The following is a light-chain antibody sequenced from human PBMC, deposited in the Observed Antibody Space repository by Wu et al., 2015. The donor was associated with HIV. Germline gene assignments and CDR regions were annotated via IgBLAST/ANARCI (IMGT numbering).Light chain of an antibody. Sequence: ENVLTQSPGTLSVSPGERVTLSCKASQSLGSNWLAWYQHKPGQPPKLLIYETSKRAADTPDRFSGAGSGTEFTLTISRLDPDDFAVYFCQQYTSSPITFGPGTRLEI. V-gene: IGKV3-20*01. CDR1: QSLGSNW. CDR3: QQYTSSPIT. J-gene: IGKJ5*01. CDR2: ETS.